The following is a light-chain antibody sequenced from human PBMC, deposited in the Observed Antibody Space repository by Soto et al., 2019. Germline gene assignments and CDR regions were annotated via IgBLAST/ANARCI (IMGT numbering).Light chain of an antibody. CDR3: QQYDFLVT. V-gene: IGKV1-33*01. Sequence: DIQMTQSPSSLSASVGDRVTITCQASQDINNYLNWYQQKPGKAPELLIYDASNLQNGVPTRFSGSGSGKHFTFTISSLQHEDTATYFCQQYDFLVTFGQGTRLEIQ. CDR2: DAS. J-gene: IGKJ5*01. CDR1: QDINNY.